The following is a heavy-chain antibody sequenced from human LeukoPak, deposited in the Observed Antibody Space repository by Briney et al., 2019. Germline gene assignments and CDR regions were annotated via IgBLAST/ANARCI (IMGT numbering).Heavy chain of an antibody. CDR2: ISSSSSYI. CDR1: GFTFSTYN. Sequence: GGSLRLSCAASGFTFSTYNMNWVRQAPGKGLEWVSYISSSSSYIYYADSVKGRFTISRDNAKNSLYLQMNSLRAEDTAVYYCARGPGHYYGSGSPSWGQGTLVTVSS. D-gene: IGHD3-10*01. CDR3: ARGPGHYYGSGSPS. V-gene: IGHV3-21*05. J-gene: IGHJ4*02.